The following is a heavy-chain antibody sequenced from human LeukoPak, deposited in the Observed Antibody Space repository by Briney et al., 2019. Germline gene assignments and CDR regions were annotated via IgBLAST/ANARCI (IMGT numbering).Heavy chain of an antibody. Sequence: GGSLRLSCAASGFTFSSYAMHWVRQAPGKGLEWVAVISYDGSNKYCADSVKGRFTISRDNAKNSLSLQMNSLRAEDTAVYYCARGFDSGYWGQGTLVIVSS. D-gene: IGHD3-9*01. J-gene: IGHJ4*02. CDR3: ARGFDSGY. CDR1: GFTFSSYA. V-gene: IGHV3-30*04. CDR2: ISYDGSNK.